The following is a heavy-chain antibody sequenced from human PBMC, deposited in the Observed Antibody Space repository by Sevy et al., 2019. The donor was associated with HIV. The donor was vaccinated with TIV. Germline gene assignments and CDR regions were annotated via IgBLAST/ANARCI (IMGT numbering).Heavy chain of an antibody. CDR1: GYTFTSYA. D-gene: IGHD3-9*01. Sequence: ASVKVSCKASGYTFTSYAMHWVRQAPGQRLEWMGWVNAGNGNTKYSQKFQGRVTITRDTSASTAYMELSSLRSEDTAVYYCARGDSDILTGLDYWGQGTLVTVSS. V-gene: IGHV1-3*01. CDR2: VNAGNGNT. J-gene: IGHJ4*02. CDR3: ARGDSDILTGLDY.